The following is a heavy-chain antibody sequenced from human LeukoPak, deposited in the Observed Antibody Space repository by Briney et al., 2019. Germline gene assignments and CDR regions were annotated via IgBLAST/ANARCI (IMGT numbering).Heavy chain of an antibody. CDR1: GFTFSSYA. V-gene: IGHV3-23*01. Sequence: GGSLRLSCAASGFTFSSYAMSWVRQAPGKGLEWASAISGSGGSTYYADSVKGRFTISRDNSKNTLYLQMNSLRAEDTAVYYCAKGTYYYGSGSFLDYWGQGTLVTVSS. D-gene: IGHD3-10*01. CDR3: AKGTYYYGSGSFLDY. CDR2: ISGSGGST. J-gene: IGHJ4*02.